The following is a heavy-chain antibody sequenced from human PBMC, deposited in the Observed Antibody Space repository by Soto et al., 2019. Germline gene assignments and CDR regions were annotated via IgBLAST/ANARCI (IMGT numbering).Heavy chain of an antibody. CDR2: INPNSGGT. V-gene: IGHV1-2*02. CDR1: GYTFTGYY. J-gene: IGHJ4*02. D-gene: IGHD4-17*01. Sequence: SVKVACKASGYTFTGYYMHSVRQAPGQGLEWMGWINPNSGGTNYAQKFQGRVTMTRDTSISTAYMELSRLRSDDTAVYYCARAVSTLLYYFDYWGQGTLVSVTS. CDR3: ARAVSTLLYYFDY.